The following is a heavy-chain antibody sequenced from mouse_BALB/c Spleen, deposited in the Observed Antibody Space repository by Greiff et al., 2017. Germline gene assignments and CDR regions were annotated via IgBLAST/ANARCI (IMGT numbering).Heavy chain of an antibody. Sequence: DVKLMESGPGLVKPSQSLSLTCSVTGYSITSGYYWNWIRQFPGNKLEWMGYISYDGSNNYNPSLKNRISITRDTSKNQFFLKLNSVTTEDTATYYCARGDGYYWAMDYWGQGTSVTVSS. J-gene: IGHJ4*01. V-gene: IGHV3-6*02. CDR1: GYSITSGYY. D-gene: IGHD2-3*01. CDR2: ISYDGSN. CDR3: ARGDGYYWAMDY.